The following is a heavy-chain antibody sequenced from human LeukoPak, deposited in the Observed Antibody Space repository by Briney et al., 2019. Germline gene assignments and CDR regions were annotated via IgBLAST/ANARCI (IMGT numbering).Heavy chain of an antibody. Sequence: SETLSLTCTVSGGSISSYYWSWIRQPPGKGLEWIGYIYYSGSTNYNPSLKSRVTISVDTSKNQFSLKLSSVTAADTAAYYCARGDYDSSGYLFDYWGQGTLVTVSS. J-gene: IGHJ4*02. D-gene: IGHD3-22*01. CDR2: IYYSGST. CDR1: GGSISSYY. V-gene: IGHV4-59*01. CDR3: ARGDYDSSGYLFDY.